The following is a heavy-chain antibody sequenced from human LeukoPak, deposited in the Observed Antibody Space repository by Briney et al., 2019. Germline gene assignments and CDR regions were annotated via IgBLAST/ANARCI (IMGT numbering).Heavy chain of an antibody. D-gene: IGHD3-10*01. J-gene: IGHJ4*02. V-gene: IGHV3-23*01. CDR2: ISGSGGST. CDR3: AKDELLWFGDLAGIPY. CDR1: GFTFSSYA. Sequence: PGGSLRLSCAASGFTFSSYAMSWVRQAPGKGLEWVSAISGSGGSTYYADSVKGRFTISRDNSKNTLYLQMNSLRAEDTAVYYCAKDELLWFGDLAGIPYWGQGTLVTVSS.